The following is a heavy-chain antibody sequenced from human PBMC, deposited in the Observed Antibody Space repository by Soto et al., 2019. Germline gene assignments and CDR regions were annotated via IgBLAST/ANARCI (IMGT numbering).Heavy chain of an antibody. V-gene: IGHV6-1*01. D-gene: IGHD6-19*01. Sequence: PSQTLSLTCAISGDNVSSNSAAWNWIRQSPSRGLEWLGRTYYRSKWYNDYAVSVKSRITINPDTSKNQFSLQLNPVTPEDTAVYYCARASIAVAPPGHWFDPWGQGTLVTVSS. CDR3: ARASIAVAPPGHWFDP. CDR1: GDNVSSNSAA. CDR2: TYYRSKWYN. J-gene: IGHJ5*02.